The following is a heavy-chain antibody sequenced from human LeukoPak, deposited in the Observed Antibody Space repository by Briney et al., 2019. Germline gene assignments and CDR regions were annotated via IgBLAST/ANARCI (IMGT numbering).Heavy chain of an antibody. CDR2: MSNDGSNK. Sequence: GGSLRLSCAASGFTFSSYAMPWVRQAPGKGLEWVAVMSNDGSNKYYADSVKGRFTISRDYAKNSLYLQMNSLRAEDTAVYYCVRACGGDCYLADYWGQGTLVTVSS. J-gene: IGHJ4*02. CDR1: GFTFSSYA. D-gene: IGHD2-21*02. CDR3: VRACGGDCYLADY. V-gene: IGHV3-30-3*01.